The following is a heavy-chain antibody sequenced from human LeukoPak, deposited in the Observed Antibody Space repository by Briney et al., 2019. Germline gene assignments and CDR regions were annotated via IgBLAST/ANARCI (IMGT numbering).Heavy chain of an antibody. CDR3: AKDRIGSGKYRGVDY. Sequence: GGSLRLSCAASGFTFSSYAMSWVRQAPGKGLEWVSAISGSGGSTYYADSVKGRFTISRDNSKNTLYLQMNSLRAEDTAVYYCAKDRIGSGKYRGVDYWGQGTLVTVSS. V-gene: IGHV3-23*01. CDR1: GFTFSSYA. J-gene: IGHJ4*02. D-gene: IGHD3-10*01. CDR2: ISGSGGST.